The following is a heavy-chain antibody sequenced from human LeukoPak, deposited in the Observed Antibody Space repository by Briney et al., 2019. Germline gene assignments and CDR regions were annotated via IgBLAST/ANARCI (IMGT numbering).Heavy chain of an antibody. CDR2: IYYSGST. CDR3: AREEAYCGGDCYSGPQGFDP. CDR1: GGSISSYY. Sequence: SETLSLTCTVSGGSISSYYWSWIRQPPGKGLEWIGYIYYSGSTNYNPSLKCRVTISVDTSKNQFSLKLSSVTAADTAVYYCAREEAYCGGDCYSGPQGFDPWGQGTLVTVSS. D-gene: IGHD2-21*02. J-gene: IGHJ5*02. V-gene: IGHV4-59*01.